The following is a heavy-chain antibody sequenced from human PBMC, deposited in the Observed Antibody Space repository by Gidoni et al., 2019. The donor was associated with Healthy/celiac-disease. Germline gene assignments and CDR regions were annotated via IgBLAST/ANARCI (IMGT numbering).Heavy chain of an antibody. CDR2: ISGSGGST. Sequence: EVQLLESGGGLVQPGGSLRLSCEASGFTFSSYAMSWVRQAPGKGLEWVSAISGSGGSTYYADSVKGRFTISRDNSKNTLYLQMNSLRAEDTAVYYCAKDLRGDYYGSGSYYNYWGQGTLVTVSS. D-gene: IGHD3-10*01. V-gene: IGHV3-23*01. J-gene: IGHJ4*02. CDR3: AKDLRGDYYGSGSYYNY. CDR1: GFTFSSYA.